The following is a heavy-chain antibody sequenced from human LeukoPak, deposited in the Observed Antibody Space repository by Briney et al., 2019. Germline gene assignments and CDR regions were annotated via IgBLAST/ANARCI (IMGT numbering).Heavy chain of an antibody. CDR2: IYYSGST. CDR3: ARHSTTVTVLSLNYYYGMDV. J-gene: IGHJ6*02. V-gene: IGHV4-31*03. Sequence: TSQTLSLTCTVSGGSISSGGYYWSWIRQHPGKGLEWIGYIYYSGSTYYNPSLKSRVTISVDTSKNQFSLKLSSVTAADTAVYYCARHSTTVTVLSLNYYYGMDVWGQGTTVTVPS. CDR1: GGSISSGGYY. D-gene: IGHD4-17*01.